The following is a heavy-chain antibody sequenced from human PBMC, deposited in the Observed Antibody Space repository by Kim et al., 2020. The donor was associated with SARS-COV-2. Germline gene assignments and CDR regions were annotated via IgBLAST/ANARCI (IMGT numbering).Heavy chain of an antibody. D-gene: IGHD2-2*02. CDR3: AKGGCPVVPAAICVNWFDP. V-gene: IGHV3-23*01. J-gene: IGHJ5*02. CDR1: GFTFSSYA. Sequence: GGSLRLSCAASGFTFSSYAMSWVRQAPGKGLELVSAISATGGSTYYADSVKGRFTISRDNSQNTLYLQMNSLRVEDTAVYYCAKGGCPVVPAAICVNWFDPWGQGTLVTVSS. CDR2: ISATGGST.